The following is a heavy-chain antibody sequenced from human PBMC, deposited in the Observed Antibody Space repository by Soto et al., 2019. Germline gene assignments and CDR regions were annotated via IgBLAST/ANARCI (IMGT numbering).Heavy chain of an antibody. CDR1: GGSVSSGSYY. CDR2: IYYSGST. Sequence: PSGTLSLTCTVSGGSVSSGSYYWSWIRQPPGKGLEWIGYIYYSGSTNYNPSLKSRVTISVDTSKNQFSLKLSSVTAADTAVYYCARGGFTMVRGVYYYYYYGMDVWGQGTTVTVSS. V-gene: IGHV4-61*01. CDR3: ARGGFTMVRGVYYYYYYGMDV. J-gene: IGHJ6*02. D-gene: IGHD3-10*01.